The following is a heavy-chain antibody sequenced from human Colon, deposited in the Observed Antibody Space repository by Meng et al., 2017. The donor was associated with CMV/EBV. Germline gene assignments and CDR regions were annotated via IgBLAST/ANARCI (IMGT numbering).Heavy chain of an antibody. V-gene: IGHV1-46*01. J-gene: IGHJ6*02. CDR3: ARALKCSSTSCYTKYYYGMDV. CDR1: GYTFTSYY. CDR2: INPSGGST. Sequence: ASVKVSCKASGYTFTSYYMHWVRQAPGQGLEWMGIINPSGGSTSYAQKFQGRVTMTRDTSTNTAYMELSDLRSDDTAVYYCARALKCSSTSCYTKYYYGMDVWGQGTTVTVSS. D-gene: IGHD2-2*01.